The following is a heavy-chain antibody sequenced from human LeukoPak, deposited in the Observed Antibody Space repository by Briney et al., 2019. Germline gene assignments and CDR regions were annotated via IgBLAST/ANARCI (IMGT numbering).Heavy chain of an antibody. CDR1: GVSISSYY. V-gene: IGHV4-59*01. D-gene: IGHD6-19*01. J-gene: IGHJ4*02. Sequence: SETLSLTCTVSGVSISSYYWSWLRQPPGKGLEWIGYIYYSGSTNYNPSLKSRVTISVDTSKNQFSLKLSSVTAADTAVYYCARDSSGWPDYWGQGTLVTVSS. CDR3: ARDSSGWPDY. CDR2: IYYSGST.